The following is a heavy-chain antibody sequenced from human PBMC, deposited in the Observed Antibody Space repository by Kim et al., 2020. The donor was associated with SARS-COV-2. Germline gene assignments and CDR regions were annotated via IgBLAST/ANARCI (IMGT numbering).Heavy chain of an antibody. J-gene: IGHJ2*01. D-gene: IGHD2-15*01. CDR3: AREKAHFGGRGWYFDL. CDR1: GFTFDDYG. V-gene: IGHV3-20*01. CDR2: INWNGGST. Sequence: GGSLRLSCAASGFTFDDYGMSWVRQAPGKGLEWVSGINWNGGSTGYADSVKGRFTISRDNAKNSLYLQMNSLRAEDTALYHCAREKAHFGGRGWYFDLWGRGTLVTVSS.